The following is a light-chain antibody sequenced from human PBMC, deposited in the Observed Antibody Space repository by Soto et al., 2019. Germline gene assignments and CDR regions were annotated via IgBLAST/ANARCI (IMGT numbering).Light chain of an antibody. CDR3: QQRRNWPPIT. Sequence: EIVLTHSPATLSLSPGARDTLSCGASQSVSSYLAWYQQKPGQAPRLLIYDASNRATGIPARFSGSGSGTDFTLTISSLEPEDFAVYYCQQRRNWPPITFGQGTRLEIK. V-gene: IGKV3-11*01. J-gene: IGKJ5*01. CDR2: DAS. CDR1: QSVSSY.